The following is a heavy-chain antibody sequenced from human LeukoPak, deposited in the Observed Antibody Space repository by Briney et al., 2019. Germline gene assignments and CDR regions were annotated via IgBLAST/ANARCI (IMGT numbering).Heavy chain of an antibody. CDR3: ARDLRTTYSSSWYNYYGMDV. J-gene: IGHJ6*02. D-gene: IGHD6-13*01. CDR2: IYYTGST. CDR1: GGSITSYY. Sequence: ETLSLTCTVSGGSITSYYWSWIRQPPGKGLEWIGHIYYTGSTNYNPSLESRVTISVDTSRNQFSLRLTSVTAADTAVYYCARDLRTTYSSSWYNYYGMDVWGQGTTVTVSS. V-gene: IGHV4-59*01.